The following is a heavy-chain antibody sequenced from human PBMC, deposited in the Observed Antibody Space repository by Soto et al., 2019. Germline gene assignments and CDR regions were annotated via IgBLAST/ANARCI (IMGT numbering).Heavy chain of an antibody. J-gene: IGHJ4*02. CDR2: ISSSGSTI. Sequence: GGSLRLSCAASGFTFSDYYISWIRQAPGKGLDWVSYISSSGSTIYYADSVKGRFTVSRENAKNSLYLQMKSLRAEDTAMYYCARDGLYRSSWYSYWGQGPLVTVSS. V-gene: IGHV3-11*04. CDR1: GFTFSDYY. CDR3: ARDGLYRSSWYSY. D-gene: IGHD6-13*01.